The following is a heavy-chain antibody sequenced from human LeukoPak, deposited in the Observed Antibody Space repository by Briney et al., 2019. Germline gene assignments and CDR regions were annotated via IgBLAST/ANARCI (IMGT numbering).Heavy chain of an antibody. Sequence: SETLSLTCAVYGGSFSGYYWSWIRQPPGKGLEWIGEINHSGSTNYNPSLKSRVTISVDTSKNQFSLKLSSVTAADTAVYYCARGLRLLWFGELSSSYNWFDPWGQGTLVTVSS. CDR2: INHSGST. V-gene: IGHV4-34*01. CDR3: ARGLRLLWFGELSSSYNWFDP. D-gene: IGHD3-10*01. CDR1: GGSFSGYY. J-gene: IGHJ5*02.